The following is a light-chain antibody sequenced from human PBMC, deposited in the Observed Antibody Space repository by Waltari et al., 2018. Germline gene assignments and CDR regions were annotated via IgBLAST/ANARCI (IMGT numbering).Light chain of an antibody. CDR2: EVN. J-gene: IGLJ3*02. V-gene: IGLV2-14*01. CDR1: RRHICGVHY. Sequence: QSALTQPASVSGPPAQSNTIRCTGSRRHICGVHYVYWFHKHPGKAPNLMIYEVNKRPSGVSNRFPGSKSGNTASLTISGLQAEDEADYYCSSYASSITPNWVFGGGTKLTVL. CDR3: SSYASSITPNWV.